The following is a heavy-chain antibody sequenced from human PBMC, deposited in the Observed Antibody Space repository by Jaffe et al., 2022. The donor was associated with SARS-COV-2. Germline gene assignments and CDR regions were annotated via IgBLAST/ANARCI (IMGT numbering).Heavy chain of an antibody. CDR2: IYHSGST. V-gene: IGHV4-38-2*02. CDR3: ASFFGELFYYMDV. Sequence: QVQLQESGPGLVKPSETLSLTCTVSGYSISSGYYWGWIRQPPGKGLEWIGSIYHSGSTYYNPSLKSRVTISVDTSKNQFSLKLSSVTAADTAVYYCASFFGELFYYMDVWGKGTTVTVSS. CDR1: GYSISSGYY. J-gene: IGHJ6*03. D-gene: IGHD3-10*01.